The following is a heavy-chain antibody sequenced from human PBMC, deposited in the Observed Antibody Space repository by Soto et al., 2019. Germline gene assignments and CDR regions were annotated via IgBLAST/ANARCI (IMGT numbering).Heavy chain of an antibody. Sequence: QVQLQESGPGLVKPSETLSLTCTVSGGSISSYYWSWIQQPPGKGLEWIGYIYYSGSTNYNPPLKSRVTISVDTSKNQFSLKLSSVTAADTAVYYCARDQKIAVARWFDPWGQGTLVTVSS. CDR2: IYYSGST. J-gene: IGHJ5*02. CDR1: GGSISSYY. CDR3: ARDQKIAVARWFDP. D-gene: IGHD6-19*01. V-gene: IGHV4-59*01.